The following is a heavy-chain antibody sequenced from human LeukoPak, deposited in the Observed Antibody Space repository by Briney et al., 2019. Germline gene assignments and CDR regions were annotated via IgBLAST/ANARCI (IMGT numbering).Heavy chain of an antibody. J-gene: IGHJ4*02. V-gene: IGHV4-59*01. CDR2: IYYSGST. Sequence: SETLSLTCTVSGGSISSYYWSWIRQPPGKGLEWIGYIYYSGSTNYNPSLKSRVTISVDTSKNQFSLQLSSVTAADTAVYYCARVATIFGLFGYWGQGTLVTVSS. CDR3: ARVATIFGLFGY. CDR1: GGSISSYY. D-gene: IGHD3-3*01.